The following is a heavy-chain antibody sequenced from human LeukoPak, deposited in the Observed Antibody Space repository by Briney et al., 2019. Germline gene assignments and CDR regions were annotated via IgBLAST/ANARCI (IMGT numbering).Heavy chain of an antibody. CDR3: AKDQALPNYFDY. CDR1: GFTFSSYS. V-gene: IGHV3-21*04. J-gene: IGHJ4*02. Sequence: PGGSLRLSCAASGFTFSSYSMNWVRQAPGKGLEWVSSISSSSSYIYYADSVKGRFTISRDNAKNSLYLQMNSLRAEDTAVYYCAKDQALPNYFDYWGQGTLVTVSS. D-gene: IGHD3-3*02. CDR2: ISSSSSYI.